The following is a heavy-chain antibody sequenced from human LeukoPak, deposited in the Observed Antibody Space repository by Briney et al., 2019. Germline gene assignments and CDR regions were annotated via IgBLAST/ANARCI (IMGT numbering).Heavy chain of an antibody. J-gene: IGHJ5*02. CDR3: ARSFDSSGYYYVNWFDP. CDR1: GGTFRSYS. CDR2: IIPIFGTA. D-gene: IGHD3-22*01. Sequence: SLKVSCKASGGTFRSYSISWVRQPPGHGLEWMGVIIPIFGTANYAQKFQGRVTITTGESTSTAYMVLNSLRSEDTAVYYCARSFDSSGYYYVNWFDPWGQGTLVTVSS. V-gene: IGHV1-69*05.